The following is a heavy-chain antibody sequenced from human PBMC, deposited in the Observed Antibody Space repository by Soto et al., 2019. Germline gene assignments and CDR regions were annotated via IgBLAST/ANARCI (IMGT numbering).Heavy chain of an antibody. CDR2: LSFDGHHK. D-gene: IGHD2-15*01. Sequence: GGSLRLSCSASGFTFSSHGMHWIRQAPGKGLEWVAVLSFDGHHKYFADSVKGRFTIPRDNSRSTLYLHMNSLRVEDTAVYYCAQDGLTEDFDTSGPDHWGPGTLLTVXS. J-gene: IGHJ4*01. V-gene: IGHV3-30*18. CDR1: GFTFSSHG. CDR3: AQDGLTEDFDTSGPDH.